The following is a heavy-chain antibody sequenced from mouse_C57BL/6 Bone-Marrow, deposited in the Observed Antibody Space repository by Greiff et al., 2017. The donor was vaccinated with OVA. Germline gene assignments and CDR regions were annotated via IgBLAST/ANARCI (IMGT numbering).Heavy chain of an antibody. CDR2: ISYDGSN. Sequence: EVKLVESGPGLVKPSQSLSLTCSVTGYSITSGYYWNWIRQFPGNKLEWMGYISYDGSNNYNPSLKNRISITRDTSKNQFFLKLNSVTTEDTATYYCARGTGFSFAYWGQGTLVTVSA. CDR1: GYSITSGYY. J-gene: IGHJ3*01. V-gene: IGHV3-6*01. D-gene: IGHD4-1*01. CDR3: ARGTGFSFAY.